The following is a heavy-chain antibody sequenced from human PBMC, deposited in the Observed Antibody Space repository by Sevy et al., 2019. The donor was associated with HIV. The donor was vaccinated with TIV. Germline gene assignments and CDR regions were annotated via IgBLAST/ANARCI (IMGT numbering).Heavy chain of an antibody. D-gene: IGHD3-16*02. Sequence: GGSLRLSCEVSGFTFSTYRMTWVRQAPGKGLEWVANIKQDGTETSYVDSVRGRFTISRDNAKKSLYLQLDNLRVEDTAVYYCARALADWGSFHYSLWGQGTLVTVSS. CDR3: ARALADWGSFHYSL. CDR1: GFTFSTYR. CDR2: IKQDGTET. V-gene: IGHV3-7*01. J-gene: IGHJ4*02.